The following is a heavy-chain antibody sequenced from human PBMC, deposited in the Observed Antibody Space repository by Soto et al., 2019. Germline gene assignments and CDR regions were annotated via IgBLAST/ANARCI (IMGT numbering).Heavy chain of an antibody. CDR2: ISSSGSTI. J-gene: IGHJ6*02. D-gene: IGHD2-15*01. CDR1: GFTFSDYY. Sequence: QVQLVESGGGLVKPGGSLRLSCAASGFTFSDYYMSWIRQAPGKGLEWVSYISSSGSTIYYADSVKGRFTISRDNAKNSLYLQMNSLRAEDPAVYYCAREKYCSGGSCSTPYYGMDVWGQGTTVTVSS. V-gene: IGHV3-11*01. CDR3: AREKYCSGGSCSTPYYGMDV.